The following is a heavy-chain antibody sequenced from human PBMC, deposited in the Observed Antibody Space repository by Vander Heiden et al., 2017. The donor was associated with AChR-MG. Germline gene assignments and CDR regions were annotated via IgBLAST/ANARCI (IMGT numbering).Heavy chain of an antibody. CDR2: IYYSGST. D-gene: IGHD2-21*02. Sequence: QVQLQESGPGLVKPSETLSLTCTVSGGSVSSGSYYWSWIRQPPGKGLEWIGYIYYSGSTNYNPSLKSRVTISVDTSKNQFSLKLSSVTAADTAVYYCARDVGGIVVVTAKDAFDIWGQGTMVTVSS. CDR1: GGSVSSGSYY. CDR3: ARDVGGIVVVTAKDAFDI. V-gene: IGHV4-61*01. J-gene: IGHJ3*02.